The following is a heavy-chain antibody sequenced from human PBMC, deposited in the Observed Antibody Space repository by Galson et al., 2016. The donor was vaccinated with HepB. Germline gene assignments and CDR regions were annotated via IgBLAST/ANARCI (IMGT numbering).Heavy chain of an antibody. V-gene: IGHV1-18*01. CDR2: ISVHNGNT. CDR3: ARGGGRGGSDY. Sequence: SCKASGYTFNHYGITWVRQAPGQGLEWMGWISVHNGNTNYAQKIQGRVTMTTDPVTSTAYMELRSLRSDDTAVYYCARGGGRGGSDYWGQGTLVTVTS. J-gene: IGHJ4*02. CDR1: GYTFNHYG. D-gene: IGHD1-26*01.